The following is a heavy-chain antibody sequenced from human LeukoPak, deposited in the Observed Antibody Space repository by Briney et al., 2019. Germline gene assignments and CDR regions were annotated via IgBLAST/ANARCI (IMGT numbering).Heavy chain of an antibody. V-gene: IGHV1-46*01. J-gene: IGHJ4*02. CDR3: ARDRGLGELSLPSDY. Sequence: ASVKVSCKASGYTFTSYYMHWVRQAPGQGLEWMGIINPSGGSTSYAQKFQGRVTMTRDTSTSTVYMELSSLRSEDTAVYYCARDRGLGELSLPSDYWGQGTLVTVSS. CDR1: GYTFTSYY. CDR2: INPSGGST. D-gene: IGHD3-16*02.